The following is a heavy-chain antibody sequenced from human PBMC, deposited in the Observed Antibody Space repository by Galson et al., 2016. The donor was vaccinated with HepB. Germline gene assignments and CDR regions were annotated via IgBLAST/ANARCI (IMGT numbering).Heavy chain of an antibody. CDR1: GFSFSNYD. V-gene: IGHV3-23*01. Sequence: SLRLSCAASGFSFSNYDMTWVRQPPGKGLEWVSAISESGGSTHYADSVKGRFTISRDNSKNTLCLQMSSLRAEDTALYYCAKVVGVTTRGYFDYWGQGTLVTVSS. D-gene: IGHD1-26*01. CDR3: AKVVGVTTRGYFDY. J-gene: IGHJ4*02. CDR2: ISESGGST.